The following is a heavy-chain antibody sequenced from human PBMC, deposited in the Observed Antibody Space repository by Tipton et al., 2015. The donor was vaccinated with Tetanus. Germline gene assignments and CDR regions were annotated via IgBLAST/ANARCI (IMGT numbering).Heavy chain of an antibody. D-gene: IGHD2/OR15-2a*01. Sequence: SLRLSCAASGFKFSSYSMSWVRQSPGKGLEWVSSISTSSSYKKYADSVRGRFTISRDNVKNSLYLEMNTLRADDTALYYCARERSRGCVDTWGRGTLVTVSS. CDR3: ARERSRGCVDT. CDR2: ISTSSSYK. V-gene: IGHV3-21*01. CDR1: GFKFSSYS. J-gene: IGHJ5*02.